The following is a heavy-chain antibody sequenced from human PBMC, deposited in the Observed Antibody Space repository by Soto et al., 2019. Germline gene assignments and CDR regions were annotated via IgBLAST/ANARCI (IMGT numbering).Heavy chain of an antibody. CDR1: CGSVSNSNYY. CDR3: VSQRTSVLTQAYFDY. Sequence: SETLSLTCTVSCGSVSNSNYYWGWIRQAPGKGLELIGSVYYRVIRYSKSSVKSRVTIYVDTSRNQFSLNLNSVTASDTAVYYCVSQRTSVLTQAYFDYWRTGALVTVSS. V-gene: IGHV4-39*01. J-gene: IGHJ4*02. CDR2: VYYRVIR. D-gene: IGHD2-8*01.